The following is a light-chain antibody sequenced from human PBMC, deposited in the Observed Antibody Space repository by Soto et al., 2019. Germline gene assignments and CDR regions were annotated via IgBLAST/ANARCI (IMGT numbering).Light chain of an antibody. Sequence: QSVLTQPPSASGSPGHSVTISCTGTKNDIGVYDFVSWYQHHPGKAPRLIIYEVFQRPSGVPDRFSGSKSGNTASLTVSGLQAAEEADYFCKSYAGSNTYVFGSGTKLTVL. CDR3: KSYAGSNTYV. V-gene: IGLV2-8*01. J-gene: IGLJ1*01. CDR2: EVF. CDR1: KNDIGVYDF.